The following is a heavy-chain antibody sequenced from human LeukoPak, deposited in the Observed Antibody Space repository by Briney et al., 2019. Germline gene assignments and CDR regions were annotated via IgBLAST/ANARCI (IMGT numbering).Heavy chain of an antibody. D-gene: IGHD6-19*01. CDR1: GDSASSNSAA. Sequence: SQTLSLTSAISGDSASSNSAAWNSIRQSPSGGLGWLGRTYYRSKWYNDYAVSVKSRITINPDTSKNQFSLQLNSVTPEDTAVYCARDSVAGCDYWGQGTLVTVSS. V-gene: IGHV6-1*01. J-gene: IGHJ4*02. CDR3: ARDSVAGCDY. CDR2: TYYRSKWYN.